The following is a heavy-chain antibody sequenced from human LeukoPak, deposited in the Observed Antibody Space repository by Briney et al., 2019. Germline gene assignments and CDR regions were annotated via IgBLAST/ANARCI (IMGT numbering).Heavy chain of an antibody. CDR2: IYHSGST. Sequence: PSETLSLTCAVSGGSISSGGYSWSWIRQPPGKGLEWIGYIYHSGSTYYNPSLKSRVTISVDRSKNQFSLKLSSVTAADTAVYYCARGSAVAGIALFDYWGQGTLVTVSS. V-gene: IGHV4-30-2*01. CDR1: GGSISSGGYS. D-gene: IGHD6-19*01. J-gene: IGHJ4*02. CDR3: ARGSAVAGIALFDY.